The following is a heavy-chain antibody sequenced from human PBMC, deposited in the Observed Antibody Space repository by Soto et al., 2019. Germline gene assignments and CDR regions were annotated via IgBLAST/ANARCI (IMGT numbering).Heavy chain of an antibody. D-gene: IGHD4-17*01. CDR2: INHSGST. CDR1: GGSFSGYY. CDR3: ARQGSYYGDPDPGDGN. V-gene: IGHV4-34*01. Sequence: SETLSLTCAVYGGSFSGYYWSWIRQPPGKGLEWIGEINHSGSTNYNPSLKSRVTISVDTSKNQFSLKLSSVTAADTAVYYCARQGSYYGDPDPGDGNWGQGTLVTVSS. J-gene: IGHJ4*02.